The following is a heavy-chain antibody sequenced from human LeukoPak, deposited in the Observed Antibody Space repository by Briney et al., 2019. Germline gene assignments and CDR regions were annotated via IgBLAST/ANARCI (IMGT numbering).Heavy chain of an antibody. CDR1: GYTFINYG. CDR3: ARTVGATGAFDI. V-gene: IGHV1-18*01. Sequence: ASVKVSCKASGYTFINYGLTWVRQAPGQGFEWMGWISAYTGSTNYAQKLQGRVTMPADPSTSTAYMDLRSLRSDDTAVYYCARTVGATGAFDIWGQGTTVIVSS. CDR2: ISAYTGST. D-gene: IGHD1-26*01. J-gene: IGHJ3*02.